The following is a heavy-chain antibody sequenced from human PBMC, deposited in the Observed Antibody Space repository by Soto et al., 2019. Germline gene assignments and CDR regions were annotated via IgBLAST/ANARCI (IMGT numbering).Heavy chain of an antibody. Sequence: PSETLSLTCTVSGDSIISGDYYWSWIRQTPGKGLEWIGYIYYSGDTNYNPSLKSRVIISVDTSKNQFSLKVSSVTAADTAVYYCARGSGSYYYGMDVWGQGTTVTVSS. V-gene: IGHV4-30-4*01. CDR3: ARGSGSYYYGMDV. CDR2: IYYSGDT. CDR1: GDSIISGDYY. J-gene: IGHJ6*02.